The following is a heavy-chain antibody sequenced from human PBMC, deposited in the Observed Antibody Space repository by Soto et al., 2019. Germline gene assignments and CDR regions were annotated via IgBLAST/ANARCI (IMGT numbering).Heavy chain of an antibody. CDR3: ARAAAATFDY. Sequence: QVQLQESGPGLVKPSQTLSLTCTVSGGSISSGGYYWSWIRQHPGKGLEWIGYIYYSGSTYYNPSLDIRVTISVDTSKNQFSLKVSSVTAADTAVYYCARAAAATFDYWGQGTLVTVSS. J-gene: IGHJ4*02. CDR2: IYYSGST. CDR1: GGSISSGGYY. D-gene: IGHD2-15*01. V-gene: IGHV4-31*03.